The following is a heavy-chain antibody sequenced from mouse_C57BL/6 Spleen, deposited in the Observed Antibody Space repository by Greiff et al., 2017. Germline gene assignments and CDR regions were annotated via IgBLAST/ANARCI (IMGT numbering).Heavy chain of an antibody. CDR1: GYTFTSYW. J-gene: IGHJ2*01. Sequence: VQLQQPGAELVMPGASVKLSCKASGYTFTSYWMHWVKQRPGQGLEWIGEIDPSDSYTNYTQKFKGKSTLTVDKSSSTAYMQLSSLTSEDSAVYYCARWNYGSSPYFDYWGQGTTLTVSS. CDR3: ARWNYGSSPYFDY. CDR2: IDPSDSYT. D-gene: IGHD1-1*01. V-gene: IGHV1-69*01.